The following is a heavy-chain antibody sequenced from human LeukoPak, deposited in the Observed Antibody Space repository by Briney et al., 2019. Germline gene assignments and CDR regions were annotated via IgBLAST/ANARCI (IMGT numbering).Heavy chain of an antibody. Sequence: GSLRLSCAASGFTFSSYAMSRIRQPPGKGREWIGEINHRGSSNYNPSLKSRVTISVDTSKNQFSLKLSSVTAADTAVYYCARKIRGVTNWFDPWGQGTLVTVSS. CDR1: GFTFSSYA. D-gene: IGHD3-10*01. J-gene: IGHJ5*02. CDR2: INHRGSS. V-gene: IGHV4-34*01. CDR3: ARKIRGVTNWFDP.